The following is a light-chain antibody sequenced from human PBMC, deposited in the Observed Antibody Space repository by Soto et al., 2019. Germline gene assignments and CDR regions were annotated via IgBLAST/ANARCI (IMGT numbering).Light chain of an antibody. CDR2: GNS. Sequence: QSVLTQPPSVSGDPGQRVTISCTGSSSNIGAGYDVHWYQQLPGTAPKLLIYGNSNRPSGVPDRFSGSKSGTSASLAITGLQAEDEADDYCQSYDSSLSALFGGGTKLTVL. CDR1: SSNIGAGYD. J-gene: IGLJ3*02. CDR3: QSYDSSLSAL. V-gene: IGLV1-40*01.